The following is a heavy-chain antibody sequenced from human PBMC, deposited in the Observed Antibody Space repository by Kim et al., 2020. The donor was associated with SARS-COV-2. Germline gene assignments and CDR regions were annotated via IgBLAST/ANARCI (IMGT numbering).Heavy chain of an antibody. CDR1: GFTFSSYS. J-gene: IGHJ5*02. D-gene: IGHD1-26*01. CDR3: ARDLREGSVSYYDPNWFDP. Sequence: GGSLRLSCAASGFTFSSYSMNWVRQAPGKGLEWVSSISSSSSYIYYADSVKGRFTISRDNAKNSLYLQMNSLRAEDTAVYYCARDLREGSVSYYDPNWFDPWGEGALVAVSP. V-gene: IGHV3-21*01. CDR2: ISSSSSYI.